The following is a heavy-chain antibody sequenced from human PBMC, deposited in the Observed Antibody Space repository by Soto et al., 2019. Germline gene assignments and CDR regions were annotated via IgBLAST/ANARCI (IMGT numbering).Heavy chain of an antibody. J-gene: IGHJ6*02. V-gene: IGHV3-23*01. Sequence: PGGSLRLSCAASGFTFSSYAMSWVRQAPGKGLEWVSAISGSGGSTYYADSVKGRFTISRDNSKNTLYLQMNSLRAEDTAVYYCAKAGLYSSSWYRTGMDVWGQGTTVTVSS. CDR1: GFTFSSYA. CDR3: AKAGLYSSSWYRTGMDV. CDR2: ISGSGGST. D-gene: IGHD6-13*01.